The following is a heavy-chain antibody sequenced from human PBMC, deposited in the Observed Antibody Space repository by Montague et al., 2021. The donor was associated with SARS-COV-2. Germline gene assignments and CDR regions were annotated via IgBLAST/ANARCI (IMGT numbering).Heavy chain of an antibody. CDR1: GGPISSYY. CDR2: IYYSGST. CDR3: ARGSGWMGNAFDI. D-gene: IGHD6-19*01. V-gene: IGHV4-59*01. Sequence: SETLSLTCTVSGGPISSYYWRWIRQPPGKGLEWIGYIYYSGSTNXNPSLKSRVTISVDTSKNQFSLKLSSVTAADTAVYYCARGSGWMGNAFDIWGQGTMVTVSS. J-gene: IGHJ3*02.